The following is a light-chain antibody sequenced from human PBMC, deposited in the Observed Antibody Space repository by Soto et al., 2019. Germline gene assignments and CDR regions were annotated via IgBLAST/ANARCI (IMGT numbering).Light chain of an antibody. CDR2: DVS. V-gene: IGLV2-11*01. CDR3: CSYAGRYTYV. J-gene: IGLJ1*01. CDR1: SSDVGSYNY. Sequence: QSARTQPRSVSGSPGQSVTISCSGTSSDVGSYNYVSSYQQYPGKAPKLMIYDVSKRPSGVPDRFSGSKSGNTASLTITGLQAEDEADYYCCSYAGRYTYVFGTGTKVTVL.